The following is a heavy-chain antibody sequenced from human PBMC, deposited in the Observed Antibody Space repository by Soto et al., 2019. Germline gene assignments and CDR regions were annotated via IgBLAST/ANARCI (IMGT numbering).Heavy chain of an antibody. CDR2: INGGNGNT. CDR1: GLTFTSYA. CDR3: ATQFGSRGFDP. J-gene: IGHJ5*02. D-gene: IGHD3-16*01. V-gene: IGHV1-3*01. Sequence: ASVKVSCKTTGLTFTSYAMHWVRQAPGQRLEWMGWINGGNGNTKVSQTLQGRVSITRNTSASTVNIELSSLRSEDTAVYYCATQFGSRGFDPWGQGTPVTVSS.